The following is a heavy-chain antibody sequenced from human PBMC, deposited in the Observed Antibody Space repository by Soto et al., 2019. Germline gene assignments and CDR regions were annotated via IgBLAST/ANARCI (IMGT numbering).Heavy chain of an antibody. D-gene: IGHD6-25*01. J-gene: IGHJ3*02. CDR1: GFTFSSHW. V-gene: IGHV3-74*03. Sequence: VHLVESGGGSVQPGGSLRLSCAASGFTFSSHWMHWVRHAPGKGLVWVSRINTDGISTTYADSVKGRFTISRDNAKNTLYLQMNSLTADDTAVYYCARDSQRAFEIWGQGTMVTVSS. CDR3: ARDSQRAFEI. CDR2: INTDGIST.